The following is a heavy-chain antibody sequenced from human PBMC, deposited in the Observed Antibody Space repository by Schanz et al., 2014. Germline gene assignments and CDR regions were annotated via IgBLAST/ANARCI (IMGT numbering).Heavy chain of an antibody. J-gene: IGHJ3*01. CDR3: ARDGGRDGYNLAFDV. V-gene: IGHV3-33*08. Sequence: VQLVESEGGLVQPGGSLRLSCEGSGFTFSSYGMHWVRQAPGKGLEWVAVIWYDGSNKYYADSVKGRFIISRDSSKNTLFLQMNSLRAEDTAVYFCARDGGRDGYNLAFDVWGQGTLVTVSS. D-gene: IGHD5-12*01. CDR2: IWYDGSNK. CDR1: GFTFSSYG.